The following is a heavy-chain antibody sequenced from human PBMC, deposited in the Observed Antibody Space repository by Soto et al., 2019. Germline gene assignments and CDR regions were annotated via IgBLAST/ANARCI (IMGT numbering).Heavy chain of an antibody. J-gene: IGHJ4*02. Sequence: GGSLRLSCAASGFTFTTYALSWVRQAPGKGLEWVSTISGSGGSTYYADSVKGRFTISRDNSKNTVYLQMNSLRAEDTALYYCAKVTDVYWGQGTLVTVSS. CDR1: GFTFTTYA. CDR2: ISGSGGST. CDR3: AKVTDVY. V-gene: IGHV3-23*01.